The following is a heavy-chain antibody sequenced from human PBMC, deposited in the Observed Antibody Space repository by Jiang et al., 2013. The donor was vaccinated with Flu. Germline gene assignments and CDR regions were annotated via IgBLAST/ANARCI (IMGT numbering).Heavy chain of an antibody. CDR1: GYTFTDYY. CDR2: INPNGGDT. J-gene: IGHJ1*01. V-gene: IGHV1-2*02. D-gene: IGHD3-10*01. Sequence: GAEVKKPGASVKVSCKASGYTFTDYYIHWVRQAPGQGLEWMGWINPNGGDTNYAEKFQGRVSMTRDTSVSTVSTAYMDLSRLRSDDTAVYYCARGNPSYYGSGSYNTEYFRQWGQGTLVTVSS. CDR3: ARGNPSYYGSGSYNTEYFRQ.